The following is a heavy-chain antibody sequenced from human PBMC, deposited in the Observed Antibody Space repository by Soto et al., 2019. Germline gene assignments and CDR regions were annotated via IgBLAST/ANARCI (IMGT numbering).Heavy chain of an antibody. CDR1: GFTFSSCG. D-gene: IGHD1-26*01. CDR3: ASPGAIVGANTYNWFDP. CDR2: ISYDGSNK. Sequence: PGGSLRLSCAASGFTFSSCGMHWVRQAPGKGLEWVAVISYDGSNKYYADSVKGRFTISRDNSKNTLYLQMNSLRAEDTAVYYCASPGAIVGANTYNWFDPWGQGTLVTVSS. J-gene: IGHJ5*02. V-gene: IGHV3-30*03.